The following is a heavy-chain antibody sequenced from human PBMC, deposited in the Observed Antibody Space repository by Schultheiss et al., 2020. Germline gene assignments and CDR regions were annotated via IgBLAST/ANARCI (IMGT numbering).Heavy chain of an antibody. CDR2: MNPNSGNT. CDR3: ARGRYCSSTSCYYYYYYGIDV. V-gene: IGHV1-8*01. D-gene: IGHD2-2*01. Sequence: ASVKVSCKASGYTFTSYDINWVRQATGQGLEWMGWMNPNSGNTGYAQKFQGRVTMTRNTSISTAYMELSSLRSEDTAVYYCARGRYCSSTSCYYYYYYGIDVWGQGTTVNVSS. CDR1: GYTFTSYD. J-gene: IGHJ6*02.